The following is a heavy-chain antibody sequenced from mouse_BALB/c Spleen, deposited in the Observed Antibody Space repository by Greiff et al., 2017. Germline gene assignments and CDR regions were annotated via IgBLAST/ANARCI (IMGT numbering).Heavy chain of an antibody. CDR3: TRGVYYFDY. J-gene: IGHJ2*01. CDR2: IDPETGGT. Sequence: QVQLKESGAELVRPGASVTLSCKASGYTFTDYEMHWVKQTPVHGLEWIGAIDPETGGTAYNQKFKGKATLTADKSSSTAYMELRSLTSEDSAVYYCTRGVYYFDYWGQGTTLTVSS. V-gene: IGHV1-15*01. CDR1: GYTFTDYE.